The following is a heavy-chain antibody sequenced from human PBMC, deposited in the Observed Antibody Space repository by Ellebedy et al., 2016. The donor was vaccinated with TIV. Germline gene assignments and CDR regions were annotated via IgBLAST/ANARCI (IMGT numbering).Heavy chain of an antibody. J-gene: IGHJ4*02. CDR2: IYGLDSK. CDR1: GFSFSTSGVA. Sequence: SGPTLVKPTQTLTLTCTFSGFSFSTSGVAVGWVRQPPGEALEWLAHIYGLDSKYYSTSLKSRLTITKDTSKNQVVLTMTNMDPLDTATYYCAHLTVASSYTYDFWGQGTLVTVSS. D-gene: IGHD3-22*01. CDR3: AHLTVASSYTYDF. V-gene: IGHV2-5*01.